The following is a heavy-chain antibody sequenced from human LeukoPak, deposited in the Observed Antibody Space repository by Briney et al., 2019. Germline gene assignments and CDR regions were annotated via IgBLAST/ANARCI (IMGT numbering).Heavy chain of an antibody. CDR1: GYTSTSYG. CDR3: ARDVYCSGGSCYHTPFDY. Sequence: ASVKVSCKASGYTSTSYGISWVRQAPGQGLEWMGWISAYNGNTNYAQKLQGRVTMTTDTSTSTAYMELRSLRSDDTAVYYCARDVYCSGGSCYHTPFDYWGQGTLVTVSS. J-gene: IGHJ4*02. D-gene: IGHD2-15*01. V-gene: IGHV1-18*01. CDR2: ISAYNGNT.